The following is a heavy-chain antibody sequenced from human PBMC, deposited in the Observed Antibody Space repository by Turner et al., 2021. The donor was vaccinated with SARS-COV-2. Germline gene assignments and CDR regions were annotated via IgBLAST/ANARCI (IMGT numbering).Heavy chain of an antibody. D-gene: IGHD5-12*01. CDR1: GFAFSSLS. CDR2: VSPDGGIT. Sequence: DVSGVESGGGLVQPGGSLTRSCTDSGFAFSSLSMTWVRQAPGKGLEWASLVSPDGGITYYADSVKGRFTISRDNSKNTVYLQMNSLRAEDTAIYYCAKGGSVDVWGQGTTVTVSS. J-gene: IGHJ6*02. V-gene: IGHV3-23*04. CDR3: AKGGSVDV.